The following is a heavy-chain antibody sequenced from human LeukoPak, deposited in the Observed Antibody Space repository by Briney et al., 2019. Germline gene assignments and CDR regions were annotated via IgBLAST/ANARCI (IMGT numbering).Heavy chain of an antibody. CDR3: ARVVLYYYGSGSYQENWFDP. CDR1: GYSISSGYY. D-gene: IGHD3-10*01. Sequence: SETLSLTCTVSGYSISSGYYWGWIRQPPGKGLEWIGSIYHSGSTYYNPSLKSRVTISVDTSKNQFSLKLSSVTAADTAVYYCARVVLYYYGSGSYQENWFDPWGQGTLVTVSS. CDR2: IYHSGST. V-gene: IGHV4-38-2*02. J-gene: IGHJ5*02.